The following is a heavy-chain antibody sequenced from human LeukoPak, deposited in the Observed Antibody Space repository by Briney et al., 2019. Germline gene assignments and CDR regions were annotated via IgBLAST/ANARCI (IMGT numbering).Heavy chain of an antibody. Sequence: SQTLSLTSTVSGGSISSGDYYCSWIRQPPGKGLEWIGYIYYSGSTYYTPSLKSRVTISVDTSKTQFSVKLSSVTAADTAVYYCARKLRFLEWLPYARWFDPWGQGTLVTVSS. J-gene: IGHJ5*02. CDR1: GGSISSGDYY. CDR3: ARKLRFLEWLPYARWFDP. V-gene: IGHV4-30-4*08. D-gene: IGHD3-3*01. CDR2: IYYSGST.